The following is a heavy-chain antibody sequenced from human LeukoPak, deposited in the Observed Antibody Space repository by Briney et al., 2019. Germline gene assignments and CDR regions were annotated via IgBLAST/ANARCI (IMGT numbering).Heavy chain of an antibody. CDR2: ISSDGNNK. CDR1: GFTFSNYA. CDR3: ARARFGMAGLGGDAFDI. D-gene: IGHD4-23*01. V-gene: IGHV3-30-3*01. Sequence: QSGGSLRLSCATSGFTFSNYAMHWARQAPGKGLEWVAVISSDGNNKYYAHSVKGRFTISRDNSKNTLYLQMNSLRADDTTIYYCARARFGMAGLGGDAFDIWGQGTLVTVSS. J-gene: IGHJ3*02.